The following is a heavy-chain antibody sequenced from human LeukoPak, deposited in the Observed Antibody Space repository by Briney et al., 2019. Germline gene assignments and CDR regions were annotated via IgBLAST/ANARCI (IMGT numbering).Heavy chain of an antibody. CDR2: INHSGST. CDR3: AGGLYCSSTSCYRVLPPYYYYYYGMDV. CDR1: GGSFSGYY. D-gene: IGHD2-2*01. V-gene: IGHV4-34*01. J-gene: IGHJ6*02. Sequence: SETLSLTCAVYGGSFSGYYWSWLRQPPGKGLEWIGEINHSGSTNYNPSLKSRVTISVDTSKNQFSLKLSSVTAADTAVYYCAGGLYCSSTSCYRVLPPYYYYYYGMDVWGQGTTVTVSS.